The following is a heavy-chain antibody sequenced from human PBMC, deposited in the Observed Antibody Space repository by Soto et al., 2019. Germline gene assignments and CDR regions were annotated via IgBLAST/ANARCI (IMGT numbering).Heavy chain of an antibody. CDR2: ISWNSGSI. CDR3: AKGRIAVADRLDY. Sequence: EVELVESGGGLVQPGRSLRLSCAASGFTFDDYAMHWVRQAPGKGLEWVSGISWNSGSIGYADSVKGRFTISRDNAKNSLYLQMNSLRAEDTALYYCAKGRIAVADRLDYWGQGTLVTVSS. CDR1: GFTFDDYA. J-gene: IGHJ4*02. V-gene: IGHV3-9*01. D-gene: IGHD6-19*01.